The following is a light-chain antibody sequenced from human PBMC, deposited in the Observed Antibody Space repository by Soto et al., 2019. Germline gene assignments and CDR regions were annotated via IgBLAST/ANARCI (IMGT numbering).Light chain of an antibody. J-gene: IGLJ1*01. CDR3: CSFADSVTV. V-gene: IGLV2-23*03. CDR1: SSDVESYHV. Sequence: QSVLTQPASVSGSPGQSITISCTATSSDVESYHVFSWYQQKPGKAPKLMIYEGVKRPSGVSNRFSGSESGNTASLTISGLQAEDESDYYCCSFADSVTVFGTGTKVTVL. CDR2: EGV.